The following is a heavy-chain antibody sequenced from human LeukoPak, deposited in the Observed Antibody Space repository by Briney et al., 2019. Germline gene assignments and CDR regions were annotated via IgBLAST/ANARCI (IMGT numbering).Heavy chain of an antibody. CDR3: ARDEWGSSSNVLDY. D-gene: IGHD6-13*01. V-gene: IGHV4-38-2*02. J-gene: IGHJ4*02. CDR1: GYSISSGYY. CDR2: IYHSGST. Sequence: SETLSLTCTVSGYSISSGYYWGWIRQPPGKGLEWIGNIYHSGSTYYNPSLKSRVTISVDTSKNQFSLKLSSVTAADAAVYYCARDEWGSSSNVLDYWGQGTLVTVSS.